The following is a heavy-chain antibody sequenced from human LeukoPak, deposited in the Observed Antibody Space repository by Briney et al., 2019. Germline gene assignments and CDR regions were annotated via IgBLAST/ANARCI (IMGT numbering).Heavy chain of an antibody. Sequence: GASVKVSCKTSGYTFTGYYLHWVRQAPGHGLEWMGWISPNTGATKYVEKFQGRVAMTRDTSISIGYMELSRLRSDDTAVYYCARGLYNTYPEDYWGQGTLVTVSS. D-gene: IGHD2-2*02. CDR2: ISPNTGAT. V-gene: IGHV1-2*02. CDR1: GYTFTGYY. J-gene: IGHJ4*02. CDR3: ARGLYNTYPEDY.